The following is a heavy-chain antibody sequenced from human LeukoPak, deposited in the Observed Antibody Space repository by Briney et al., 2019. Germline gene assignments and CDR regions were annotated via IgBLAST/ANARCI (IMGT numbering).Heavy chain of an antibody. V-gene: IGHV1-8*03. J-gene: IGHJ6*03. D-gene: IGHD3-3*01. CDR3: ARTYYDFWSGHYYYYYMGV. CDR1: GYTFTSYD. Sequence: ASVKVSCKASGYTFTSYDINWVRQATGQGLEWMGWMNPNSGNTGYAQKFQGRVTITRNTSISTAYMELSSLRSEDTAVYYCARTYYDFWSGHYYYYYMGVWGKGTTVTVSS. CDR2: MNPNSGNT.